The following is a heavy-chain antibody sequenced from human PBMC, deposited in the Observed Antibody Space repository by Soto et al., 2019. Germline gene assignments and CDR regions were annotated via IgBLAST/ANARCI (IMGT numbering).Heavy chain of an antibody. Sequence: EVQLVASGGGLVKPGGSLRLSCAASGFTFSSYSMNWVRQAPGTGLEWVSSISSSSSYIYYAVSVKGRFTIYRDNAKNSLYMQISGQRAEDTAVDYCSRGDYDLWSGYTNFDSWVQVTLVTVSS. D-gene: IGHD3-3*01. CDR2: ISSSSSYI. CDR3: SRGDYDLWSGYTNFDS. J-gene: IGHJ4*02. CDR1: GFTFSSYS. V-gene: IGHV3-21*01.